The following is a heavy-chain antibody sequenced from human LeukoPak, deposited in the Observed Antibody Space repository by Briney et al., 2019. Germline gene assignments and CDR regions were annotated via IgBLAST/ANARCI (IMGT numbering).Heavy chain of an antibody. Sequence: ASVKVSCKASGYTFTSYDINWVRQAPGQGLEWMGWISAYNGNTNYAQKLQGRVTMTTDTSTSTAYMELRSLRSDDTAVYYCARGDYGDYYFDYWGQGTLVTVSS. V-gene: IGHV1-18*01. CDR2: ISAYNGNT. J-gene: IGHJ4*02. D-gene: IGHD4-17*01. CDR3: ARGDYGDYYFDY. CDR1: GYTFTSYD.